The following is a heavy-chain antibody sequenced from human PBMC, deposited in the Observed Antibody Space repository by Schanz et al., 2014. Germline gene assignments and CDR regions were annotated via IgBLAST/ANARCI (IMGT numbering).Heavy chain of an antibody. CDR1: GFTFRGYA. V-gene: IGHV3-33*08. J-gene: IGHJ4*02. CDR2: LWHDGSKK. D-gene: IGHD1-26*01. CDR3: ARDHTTESYYSAGPPIDY. Sequence: VQVVESGGGLVQPGGSLRLSCTASGFTFRGYAMSWVRQAPGKGLEWVAILWHDGSKKYYADSVKGRFTVSRDNSKNTLYLQMNSLRPEDTAVYYCARDHTTESYYSAGPPIDYWGQGTLLTVSS.